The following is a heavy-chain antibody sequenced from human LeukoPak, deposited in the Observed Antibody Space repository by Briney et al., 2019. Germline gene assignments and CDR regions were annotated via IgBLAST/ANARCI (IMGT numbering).Heavy chain of an antibody. CDR3: ARHPGLYSGSYNYYYGMDV. D-gene: IGHD1-26*01. CDR2: IYYSGST. V-gene: IGHV4-59*08. CDR1: GGSISSYY. Sequence: PSETLSLTCTVSGGSISSYYWSWIRQPPGKGLEWIGYIYYSGSTNYNPSLKSRVTISVDTSKNQFSLKLSSVTAADTAVYYCARHPGLYSGSYNYYYGMDVWGQGTTVTVSS. J-gene: IGHJ6*02.